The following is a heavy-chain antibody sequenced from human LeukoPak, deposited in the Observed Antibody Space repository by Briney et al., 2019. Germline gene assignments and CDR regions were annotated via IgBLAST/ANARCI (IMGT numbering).Heavy chain of an antibody. D-gene: IGHD3-3*01. CDR3: ARDLFNRPTIFGVVILERSKNYYYYGMDV. Sequence: PGGSLRLSCAASGFTFSSYWMHWVRQAPGKGLVWVSRINSDGSSTSYADSVKGRFTISRDNSKNTLYLQMNSLRAEDTAVYYCARDLFNRPTIFGVVILERSKNYYYYGMDVWGQGTTVTVSS. CDR2: INSDGSST. V-gene: IGHV3-74*01. J-gene: IGHJ6*02. CDR1: GFTFSSYW.